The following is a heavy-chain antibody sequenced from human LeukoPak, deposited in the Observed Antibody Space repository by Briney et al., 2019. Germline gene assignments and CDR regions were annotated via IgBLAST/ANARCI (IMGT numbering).Heavy chain of an antibody. CDR1: GFTFSSYA. D-gene: IGHD6-13*01. CDR3: AKDSSSSWPFDAFDI. Sequence: AGGSLRLSCEASGFTFSSYAMSWVRHAPGKWLEWVSAISGRGDSTYYADSVKGRFTISRDNSKNTMYLQMSSLRAEDTAVYYCAKDSSSSWPFDAFDIWGQGTMVTVSS. J-gene: IGHJ3*02. V-gene: IGHV3-23*01. CDR2: ISGRGDST.